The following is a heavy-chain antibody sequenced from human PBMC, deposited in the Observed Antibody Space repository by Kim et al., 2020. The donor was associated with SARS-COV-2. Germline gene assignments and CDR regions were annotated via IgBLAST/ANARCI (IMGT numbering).Heavy chain of an antibody. V-gene: IGHV4-39*01. CDR2: GST. D-gene: IGHD1-26*01. CDR3: ARSTGSYYY. J-gene: IGHJ4*02. Sequence: GSTYYNPSLKSRVTISVDTSKNQFSLRLRSVTTTDTAVYYCARSTGSYYYWGQGTLVTVSS.